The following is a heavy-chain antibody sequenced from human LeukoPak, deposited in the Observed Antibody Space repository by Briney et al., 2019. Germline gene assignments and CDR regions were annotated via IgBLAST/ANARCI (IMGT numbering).Heavy chain of an antibody. CDR2: IYYSGST. D-gene: IGHD4-17*01. V-gene: IGHV4-59*01. Sequence: PSGTLSLTCTVSGGSISSYYWSWIRQPPGKGLEWIGYIYYSGSTNYNPSLKSRVTISVDTSKNQFSLKLTSVTAADTAVYYCAGEGDYWHRFDYWGQGTLVTVSS. J-gene: IGHJ4*02. CDR3: AGEGDYWHRFDY. CDR1: GGSISSYY.